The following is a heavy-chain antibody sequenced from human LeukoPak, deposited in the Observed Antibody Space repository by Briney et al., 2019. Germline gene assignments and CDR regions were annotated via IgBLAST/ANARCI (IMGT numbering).Heavy chain of an antibody. D-gene: IGHD3-22*01. V-gene: IGHV4-39*01. CDR2: IYYSGST. J-gene: IGHJ3*02. Sequence: SETLSLTCTVSGGSISSSRYYWGWIRQPPGKGLEWIGSIYYSGSTHYNPSLKSRVIISVDTSKNQFSLKLSSVTAADTAVYFCARGPYSYDSSGAFDIWGQGTMVTVSS. CDR3: ARGPYSYDSSGAFDI. CDR1: GGSISSSRYY.